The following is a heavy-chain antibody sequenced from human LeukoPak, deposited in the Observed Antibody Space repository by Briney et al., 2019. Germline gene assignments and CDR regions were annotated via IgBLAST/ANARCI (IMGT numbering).Heavy chain of an antibody. CDR1: GYSISSGYY. CDR2: IYHSGST. CDR3: ARGLGGWLRLFDY. J-gene: IGHJ4*02. D-gene: IGHD6-19*01. V-gene: IGHV4-38-2*02. Sequence: PSETLSLTCTVSGYSISSGYYWGWIRQPPGKGLEWIGSIYHSGSTNYNPSLKSRVTMSVDTSKNQFSLKLSSVTAADTAVYYCARGLGGWLRLFDYWGQGTLVTVSS.